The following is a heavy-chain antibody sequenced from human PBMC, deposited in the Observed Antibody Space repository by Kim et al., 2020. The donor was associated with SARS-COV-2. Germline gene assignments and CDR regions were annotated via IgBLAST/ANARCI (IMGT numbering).Heavy chain of an antibody. CDR1: GFTFSDYY. J-gene: IGHJ4*02. V-gene: IGHV3-11*05. CDR3: ARGPGAEVGTGEVDY. Sequence: GGSLRLSCAASGFTFSDYYMSCIRQAPGKGLEWVSYISSSSSYTNYADSVKGRFTISRDNAKNSLYLQMNSLRAEDTAVYYCARGPGAEVGTGEVDYWGQGTLVTVSS. D-gene: IGHD6-13*01. CDR2: ISSSSSYT.